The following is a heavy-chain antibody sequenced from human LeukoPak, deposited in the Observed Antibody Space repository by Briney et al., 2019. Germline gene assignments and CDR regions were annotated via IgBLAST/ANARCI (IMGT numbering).Heavy chain of an antibody. J-gene: IGHJ3*02. Sequence: SETLSLTCTVSGGSISGSISSYYWNWIRQPPGKGLEWIGYIYYSGSTNYKSSLKSRVTISVDTSKNQFSLKLSSVTAADTAVYYCARDPGSSGWWGAFDIWGQGTMDTVSS. CDR3: ARDPGSSGWWGAFDI. CDR1: GGSISGSISSYY. V-gene: IGHV4-61*01. CDR2: IYYSGST. D-gene: IGHD6-19*01.